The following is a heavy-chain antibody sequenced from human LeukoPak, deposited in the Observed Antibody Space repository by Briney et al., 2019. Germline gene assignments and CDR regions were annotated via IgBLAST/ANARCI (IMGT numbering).Heavy chain of an antibody. D-gene: IGHD3-22*01. V-gene: IGHV4-34*01. CDR2: INHSGST. CDR1: GGSFSGYY. Sequence: SETLSLTCAVYGGSFSGYYWSWIRQPPGKGLEWIGEINHSGSTNYNPSLKSRVTISVDTSKNQFSLKLSSVTAADTAVYYCARGVSGYYYDSSGPHPQNYFDYGAQGTLVTVSS. CDR3: ARGVSGYYYDSSGPHPQNYFDY. J-gene: IGHJ4*02.